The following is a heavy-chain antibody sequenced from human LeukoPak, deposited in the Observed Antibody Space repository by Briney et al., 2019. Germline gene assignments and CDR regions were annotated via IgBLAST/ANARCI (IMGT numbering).Heavy chain of an antibody. J-gene: IGHJ4*02. CDR1: AFTFSSYA. CDR2: ISGTGGST. Sequence: GGSLRLSCAASAFTFSSYALSGVLQAPGKGLGWFSTISGTGGSTYYADSVKGRFTISRDNAKNTLYLQMNSLRAEDTAVYYCAPPAVDTTLAYYFDYWGQGTLVTVSS. D-gene: IGHD5-18*01. CDR3: APPAVDTTLAYYFDY. V-gene: IGHV3-23*01.